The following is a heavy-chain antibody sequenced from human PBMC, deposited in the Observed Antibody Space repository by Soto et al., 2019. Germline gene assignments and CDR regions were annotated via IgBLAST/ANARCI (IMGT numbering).Heavy chain of an antibody. CDR1: GYTLTELS. Sequence: QVQLVQSGAEVKKPGASVKVSCKVSGYTLTELSMHWVRQAPGKGLEWMGGFDPEDGETIYAQKFQGRVTMTEDTSTDPAYMELSSLRSEDTAVYYCATHGGGGTELTAYNWFDPWGQGTLVTVSS. V-gene: IGHV1-24*01. CDR2: FDPEDGET. J-gene: IGHJ5*02. D-gene: IGHD1-7*01. CDR3: ATHGGGGTELTAYNWFDP.